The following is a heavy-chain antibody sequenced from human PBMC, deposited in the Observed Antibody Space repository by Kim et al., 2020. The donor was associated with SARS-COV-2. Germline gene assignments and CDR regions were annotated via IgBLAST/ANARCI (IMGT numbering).Heavy chain of an antibody. D-gene: IGHD1-26*01. J-gene: IGHJ4*02. CDR1: GLTFRSSG. Sequence: GGSLRLSCEASGLTFRSSGMHWVRQGPGKGLEWVEMIWSDGSQKHYAESLKARFTISRDNSENTVYLQMDSLRAEDTAVYYCARDKWERTLDNWGQGTLVTVSS. CDR3: ARDKWERTLDN. V-gene: IGHV3-33*01. CDR2: IWSDGSQK.